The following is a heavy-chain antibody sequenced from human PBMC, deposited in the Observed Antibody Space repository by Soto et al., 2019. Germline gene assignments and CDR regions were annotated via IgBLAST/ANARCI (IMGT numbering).Heavy chain of an antibody. CDR3: AKVGSIWAYYMEV. D-gene: IGHD3-9*01. V-gene: IGHV3-23*01. Sequence: DVQLMESGGGLAQPGGSLRLSCAASGFSFSTYAMTWVRQAPGKGLEWVSGISGSGINTYYADSVKGRFTISRDHSNNTLYLRMNSLRAEDTAVYYCAKVGSIWAYYMEVWGTGTTVIVSS. J-gene: IGHJ6*03. CDR2: ISGSGINT. CDR1: GFSFSTYA.